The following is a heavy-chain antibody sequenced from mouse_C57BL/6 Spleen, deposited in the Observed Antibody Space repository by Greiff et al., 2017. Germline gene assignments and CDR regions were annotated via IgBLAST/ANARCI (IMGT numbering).Heavy chain of an antibody. CDR3: ARQRDFYAMDY. D-gene: IGHD3-3*01. V-gene: IGHV5-6*01. J-gene: IGHJ4*01. CDR2: ISSGGSYT. CDR1: GFTFSSYG. Sequence: EVMLVESGGDLVKPGGSLKLSCAASGFTFSSYGMSWVRQTPDKRLEWVATISSGGSYTYYPDSVKGRFTISRDNAKNTLYLQMSSLKSEDTAMYYCARQRDFYAMDYWGQGTSVTVSS.